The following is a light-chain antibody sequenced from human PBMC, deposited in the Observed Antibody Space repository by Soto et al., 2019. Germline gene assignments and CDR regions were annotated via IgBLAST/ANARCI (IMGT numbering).Light chain of an antibody. CDR2: DDS. CDR1: NIESKS. J-gene: IGLJ3*02. Sequence: SYELTQPPSVSVAPGQTASVTCGGNNIESKSVHWYQQKPGQAPVLVVYDDSARPSGIPERFSGSNSGNTATLTITRVEAGDEADYYCQVCDTTPDPHVMFGGGTKLTVL. CDR3: QVCDTTPDPHVM. V-gene: IGLV3-21*02.